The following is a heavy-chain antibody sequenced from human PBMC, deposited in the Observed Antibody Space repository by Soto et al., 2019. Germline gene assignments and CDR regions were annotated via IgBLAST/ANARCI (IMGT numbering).Heavy chain of an antibody. CDR3: LKDGRVYVPGGD. Sequence: QVQLVESGGGVVQPGRSLRLSCAASGFSFSSFGMHWVRQAPGTGLEWVAVISDHGSNKHYTDSVKGRFTISRDNSKNTLYLQMNSLRAEDTAVYYCLKDGRVYVPGGDWGQGALVTVSS. CDR1: GFSFSSFG. CDR2: ISDHGSNK. D-gene: IGHD1-26*01. J-gene: IGHJ4*02. V-gene: IGHV3-30*18.